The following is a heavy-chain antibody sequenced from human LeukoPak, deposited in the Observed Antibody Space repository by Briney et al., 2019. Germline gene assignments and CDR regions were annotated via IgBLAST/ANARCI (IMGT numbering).Heavy chain of an antibody. CDR3: ARVGRGDHTWGSYSFDY. CDR1: GDSISGYH. CDR2: ISYSGST. Sequence: WETLSLTCTVSGDSISGYHWSWIRQPPGKGLEWIGYISYSGSTKYNPSLKSRVIISVDTSKNQFSLNLSSLTAADTAVYYCARVGRGDHTWGSYSFDYWGQGTLVTVSS. J-gene: IGHJ4*02. D-gene: IGHD3-16*01. V-gene: IGHV4-59*01.